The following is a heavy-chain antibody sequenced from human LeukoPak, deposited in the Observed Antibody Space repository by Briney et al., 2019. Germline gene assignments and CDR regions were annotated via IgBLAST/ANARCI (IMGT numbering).Heavy chain of an antibody. CDR2: IYTSGST. J-gene: IGHJ6*03. Sequence: PSETLSLACTVSGGSISSYYWSWIRQPAGKGLEWIGRIYTSGSTNYNPSLKSRVTMSVDTSKNQFSLKLSSVTAADTAVYYCARENYSSSSYYYYYYMDVWGKGTTVTVSS. D-gene: IGHD6-6*01. V-gene: IGHV4-4*07. CDR1: GGSISSYY. CDR3: ARENYSSSSYYYYYYMDV.